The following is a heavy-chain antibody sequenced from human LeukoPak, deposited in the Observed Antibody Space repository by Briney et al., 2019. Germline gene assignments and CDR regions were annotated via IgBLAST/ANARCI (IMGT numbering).Heavy chain of an antibody. CDR1: GGTFSSYA. CDR2: IIPIFGTA. Sequence: SVKVSCKASGGTFSSYAISWVRQAPGQGLEWMGGIIPIFGTANYAQKFQGRVTITRNTSISTAYMELSSLRSEDTAVYYCARGRASFGGGNKRYYFDYWGQGTLVTVSS. J-gene: IGHJ4*02. V-gene: IGHV1-69*05. D-gene: IGHD4-23*01. CDR3: ARGRASFGGGNKRYYFDY.